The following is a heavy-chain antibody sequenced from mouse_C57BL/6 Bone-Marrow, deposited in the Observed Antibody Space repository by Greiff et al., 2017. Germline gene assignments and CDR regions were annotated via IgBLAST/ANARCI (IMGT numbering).Heavy chain of an antibody. Sequence: QVQLQQPGAELVKPGASVKMSCKASGYTFTNYWITWVKQRPGQGLEWIGDIYPGSGSTNYNEKFKSKATLTVDTSSSPAYMQLSSLTSEDSAVYYCASLYYYGSSYWYCDVWGTGTTVTVSS. J-gene: IGHJ1*03. CDR2: IYPGSGST. D-gene: IGHD1-1*01. V-gene: IGHV1-55*01. CDR3: ASLYYYGSSYWYCDV. CDR1: GYTFTNYW.